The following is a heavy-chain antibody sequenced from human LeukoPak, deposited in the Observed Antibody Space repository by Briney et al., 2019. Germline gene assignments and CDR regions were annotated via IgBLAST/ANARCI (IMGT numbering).Heavy chain of an antibody. CDR1: GGTITSSGNY. CDR2: IYYSGST. D-gene: IGHD6-19*01. V-gene: IGHV4-39*01. CDR3: ASSAAVAGWGVFDY. J-gene: IGHJ4*02. Sequence: AEPLTLPCVVSGGTITSSGNYWVWIRPPPGKELEWIGSIYYSGSTYYNPPLKSRVTISVDTSKNQFSLKLSSVTAADTAVYYCASSAAVAGWGVFDYWGQGALVTVSS.